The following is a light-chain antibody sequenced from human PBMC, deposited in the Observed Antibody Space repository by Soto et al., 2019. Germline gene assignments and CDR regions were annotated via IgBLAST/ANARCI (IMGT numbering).Light chain of an antibody. CDR2: EVT. CDR3: CSHSSSITWM. Sequence: QSALTQPASVSGSPGQSITISCTGTSSDVGSHNFVSWYQQRPGKAPKLMIFEVTKRPSGVSSRFSASKSGNTASLTISGLQAEDEAVYYCCSHSSSITWMFGGGTQLTVL. J-gene: IGLJ3*02. V-gene: IGLV2-23*02. CDR1: SSDVGSHNF.